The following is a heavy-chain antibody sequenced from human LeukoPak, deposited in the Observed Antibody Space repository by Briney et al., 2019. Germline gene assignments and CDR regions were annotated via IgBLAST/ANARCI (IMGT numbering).Heavy chain of an antibody. CDR2: ISYDGSNE. Sequence: HPGGSLRLSCAASGFTFSSYGMHWVRQAPGKGLEWVAVISYDGSNEYYADSVKGRFTISRDNSKNTLYLQMNSLRAEDTAVYYCAEDRVYCSSTSCYYNWFDPWGQGTLVTVSS. CDR1: GFTFSSYG. D-gene: IGHD2-2*01. CDR3: AEDRVYCSSTSCYYNWFDP. J-gene: IGHJ5*02. V-gene: IGHV3-30*18.